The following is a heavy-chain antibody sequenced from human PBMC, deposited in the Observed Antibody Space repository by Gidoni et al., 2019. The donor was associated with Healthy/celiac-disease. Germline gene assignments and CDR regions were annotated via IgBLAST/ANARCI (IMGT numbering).Heavy chain of an antibody. CDR1: GYTFNSYY. D-gene: IGHD6-19*01. CDR3: ARDRSVRSSVWYHYWYVDL. V-gene: IGHV1-46*02. Sequence: QVQLVQSGAEVKKPGDSVKVSCKASGYTFNSYYMHWVRQAHGQGIEWRGIINPSGGSTSCAQKFQGRVTMTRDTSTSTVYMELSSLRSEDTAVYYCARDRSVRSSVWYHYWYVDLWGRGTLVTVSS. CDR2: INPSGGST. J-gene: IGHJ2*01.